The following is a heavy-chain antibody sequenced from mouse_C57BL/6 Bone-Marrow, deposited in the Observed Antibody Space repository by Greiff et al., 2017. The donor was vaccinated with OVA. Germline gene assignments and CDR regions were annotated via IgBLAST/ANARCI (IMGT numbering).Heavy chain of an antibody. V-gene: IGHV1-50*01. J-gene: IGHJ3*01. CDR3: ARERNLRRWFAY. Sequence: VQLQQPGAELVKPGASVKLSCKASGYTFTSYWMQWVKQRPGQGLEWIGEIDPSDSYTNYNQKFKGKATLTVDTSSSTAYMQLSSLTSEDSAVYYCARERNLRRWFAYWGQGTLVTVSA. CDR1: GYTFTSYW. D-gene: IGHD2-12*01. CDR2: IDPSDSYT.